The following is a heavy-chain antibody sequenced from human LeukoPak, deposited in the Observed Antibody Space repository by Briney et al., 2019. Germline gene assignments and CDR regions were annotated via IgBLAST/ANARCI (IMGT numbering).Heavy chain of an antibody. Sequence: GGSLRLSCAASGFTFSSSDMHWVRQATGKGLEWVSAIGPTGDTYYPGSVKGRFTISRENARNSLYLQMNSLRAGDTAVYYCARAVPLARGVNYYDYWGQGTPVAVSS. J-gene: IGHJ4*02. CDR2: IGPTGDT. CDR3: ARAVPLARGVNYYDY. D-gene: IGHD3-10*01. V-gene: IGHV3-13*01. CDR1: GFTFSSSD.